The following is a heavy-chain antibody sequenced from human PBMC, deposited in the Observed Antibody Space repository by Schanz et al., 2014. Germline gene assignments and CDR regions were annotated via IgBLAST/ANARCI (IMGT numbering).Heavy chain of an antibody. Sequence: QVHLVQSGAEVKEPGSSVTVSCKPSGGTFVTFFFTWVRQAPGQGPQWMGRISPLLGVANYAQEFQGRLTITADTSTSIAYMELSSLRSEDTAVYYCATCSGGTCHAKPVLDNWGQGTLVTVSS. J-gene: IGHJ4*02. CDR1: GGTFVTFF. CDR2: ISPLLGVA. V-gene: IGHV1-69*04. CDR3: ATCSGGTCHAKPVLDN. D-gene: IGHD2-15*01.